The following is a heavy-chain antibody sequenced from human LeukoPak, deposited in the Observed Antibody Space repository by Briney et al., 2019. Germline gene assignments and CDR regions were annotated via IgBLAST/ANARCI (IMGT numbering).Heavy chain of an antibody. Sequence: SETLSLTCTVFGGSISSGGYYWSWIRQHPGKGLEWIGYIYYSGSTYYNPSLKSRVTISVDTSKNQFSLKLSSVTAADTAVYYCARVSPSMVTSAFDYWGQGTLVTVSS. V-gene: IGHV4-31*03. CDR1: GGSISSGGYY. CDR2: IYYSGST. CDR3: ARVSPSMVTSAFDY. D-gene: IGHD5-18*01. J-gene: IGHJ4*02.